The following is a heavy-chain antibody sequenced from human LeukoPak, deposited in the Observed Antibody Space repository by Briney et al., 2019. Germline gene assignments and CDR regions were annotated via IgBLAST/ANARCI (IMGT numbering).Heavy chain of an antibody. CDR1: GFTFGQYW. J-gene: IGHJ4*02. CDR3: ARDERSGYYIY. V-gene: IGHV3-7*01. Sequence: GSLRLSCEASGFTFGQYWMSWFRQAPGRGLEWVANLKEDGSVKQHADSVRGRFTISRDNAKNLVYLQMSSLRAEDSAVYYCARDERSGYYIYWGQGILVTVSS. D-gene: IGHD3-22*01. CDR2: LKEDGSVK.